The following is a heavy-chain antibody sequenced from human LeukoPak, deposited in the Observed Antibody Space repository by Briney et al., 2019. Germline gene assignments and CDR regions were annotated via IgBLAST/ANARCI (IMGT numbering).Heavy chain of an antibody. CDR2: IYSSGST. V-gene: IGHV4-61*02. CDR1: GGSISSGTYY. D-gene: IGHD3-16*01. CDR3: ARHPYYDYVKGPTPPDC. Sequence: SETLSLTCTVSGGSISSGTYYWNWIRQPAGKGLEWIGRIYSSGSTNYNPSLKSRVTISVDTSKNQFSLKLSSVTAADTAVYYCARHPYYDYVKGPTPPDCWGQGTLVTVSS. J-gene: IGHJ4*02.